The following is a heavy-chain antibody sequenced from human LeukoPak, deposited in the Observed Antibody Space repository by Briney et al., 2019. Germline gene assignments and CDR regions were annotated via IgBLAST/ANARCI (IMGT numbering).Heavy chain of an antibody. V-gene: IGHV4-39*01. J-gene: IGHJ4*02. CDR2: IYYSGST. D-gene: IGHD6-19*01. CDR1: GVSISSSSYY. Sequence: SSETLSLTCTDSGVSISSSSYYWGWIRQPPGKGLEWIGSIYYSGSTYYNPSLKSRVTISVDTSKNQFSLKLSSVTAADTAVYYCARPVAGMEYYFDYWGQGTLVTVSS. CDR3: ARPVAGMEYYFDY.